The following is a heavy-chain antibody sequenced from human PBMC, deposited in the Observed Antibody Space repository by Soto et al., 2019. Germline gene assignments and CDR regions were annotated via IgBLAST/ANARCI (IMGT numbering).Heavy chain of an antibody. Sequence: KPSETLSLTCTVSGGSVSSSPYYWVWIRQPPGKGLEYIGNIYYGGSTYYSPSLKSRVTISVDTSTNQFSLKLSSVTAADTAVYYCARARGFSYGYCDYWGRGTPVTVSS. CDR2: IYYGGST. CDR3: ARARGFSYGYCDY. V-gene: IGHV4-39*01. CDR1: GGSVSSSPYY. D-gene: IGHD5-18*01. J-gene: IGHJ4*02.